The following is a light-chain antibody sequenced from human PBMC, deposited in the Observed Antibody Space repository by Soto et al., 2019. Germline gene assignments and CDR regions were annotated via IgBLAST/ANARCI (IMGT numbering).Light chain of an antibody. CDR2: GIS. J-gene: IGKJ1*01. CDR1: QSVAANY. CDR3: QQYNNWPRT. V-gene: IGKV3-15*01. Sequence: EVVLTQSPGTLSLSPGERATLSCRASQSVAANYLAWYQQKRGQAPRLPIYGISTRATGIPARFSGSGSGTEFTLTISSLQSEDFAVYYCQQYNNWPRTFGQGTKVDIK.